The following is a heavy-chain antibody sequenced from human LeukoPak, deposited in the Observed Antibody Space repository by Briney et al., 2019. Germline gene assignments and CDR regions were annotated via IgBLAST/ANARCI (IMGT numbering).Heavy chain of an antibody. V-gene: IGHV3-74*01. CDR2: INSDGSSI. J-gene: IGHJ4*02. Sequence: GGSLRLSCAASGFTFSSHWMHWVRQAPGKGLVWVSRINSDGSSISYADSVKGRFTISRDNAKNTLYPQMNSLRAEDTAVYYCAKVKSATTVTTFTDYWGQGTLVTVSS. D-gene: IGHD4-17*01. CDR3: AKVKSATTVTTFTDY. CDR1: GFTFSSHW.